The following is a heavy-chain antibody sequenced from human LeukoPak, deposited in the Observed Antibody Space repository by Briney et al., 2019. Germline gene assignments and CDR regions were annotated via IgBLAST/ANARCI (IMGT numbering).Heavy chain of an antibody. CDR1: GGSFSGYY. D-gene: IGHD6-13*01. V-gene: IGHV4-34*01. J-gene: IGHJ4*02. CDR3: ASVGAAAGGDY. Sequence: SETLSLTCAVYGGSFSGYYWSWIRQPPGKGLEWIGEINHSGSTNYNPFLKSRVTISVDTSKNQFSLKLSSVTAADTAVYYCASVGAAAGGDYWGQGTLVTVSS. CDR2: INHSGST.